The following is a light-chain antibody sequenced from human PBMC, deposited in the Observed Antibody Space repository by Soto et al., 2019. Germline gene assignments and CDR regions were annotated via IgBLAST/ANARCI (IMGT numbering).Light chain of an antibody. J-gene: IGKJ4*01. CDR1: QNIGTN. Sequence: EIMMTKSPATLSVSPGDRAILSCRASQNIGTNLVWYQQKPGQAPRLLIYGASSRATGIPDRFSGSGSGTDFTLTISSLQSEDSAIYYCQQYNNGPRATFGGGTKVDIK. CDR2: GAS. V-gene: IGKV3D-15*01. CDR3: QQYNNGPRAT.